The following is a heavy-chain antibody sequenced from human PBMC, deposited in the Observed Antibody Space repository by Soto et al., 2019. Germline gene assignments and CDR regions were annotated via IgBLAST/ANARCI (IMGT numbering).Heavy chain of an antibody. D-gene: IGHD3-10*01. CDR2: ISSSSSYI. CDR3: ARDSWYYGSGSPKDYYYMDV. CDR1: GFTSSSYS. J-gene: IGHJ6*03. V-gene: IGHV3-21*01. Sequence: GGSLRLSCAASGFTSSSYSMNWVRQAPGKGLEWVSSISSSSSYIYYADSVKGRFTISRDNAKNSLYLQMNSLRAEDTAVYYCARDSWYYGSGSPKDYYYMDVWGKGTTVTVSS.